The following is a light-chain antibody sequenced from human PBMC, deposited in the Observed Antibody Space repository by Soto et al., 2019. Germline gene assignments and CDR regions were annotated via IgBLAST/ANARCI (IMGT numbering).Light chain of an antibody. V-gene: IGLV2-8*01. J-gene: IGLJ3*02. CDR1: SSDVGGYNY. CDR3: SSYAASNNFYFV. CDR2: EVT. Sequence: QSALTQPPSASGSPGQSVTISCTGTSSDVGGYNYVSWYQQYPGRAPKLMIYEVTKRPSGVPDRFSGSKSGNTASRTVSGLQAEDEVDYDCSSYAASNNFYFVFGGGTQLTVL.